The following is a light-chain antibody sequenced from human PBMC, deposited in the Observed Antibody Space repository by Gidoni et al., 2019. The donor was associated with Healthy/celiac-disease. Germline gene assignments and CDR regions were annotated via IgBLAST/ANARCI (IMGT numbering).Light chain of an antibody. V-gene: IGLV3-1*01. Sequence: SYPLTQPPSAAVTPGQTASITCSGDKLGDKYACWYQQKPGQSPVLVIYQDSKRPSGIPERFSGSNSGNTATLTISGTQAMDEADSYCQAWDSSTVVFGGGTKLTVL. CDR1: KLGDKY. CDR2: QDS. CDR3: QAWDSSTVV. J-gene: IGLJ2*01.